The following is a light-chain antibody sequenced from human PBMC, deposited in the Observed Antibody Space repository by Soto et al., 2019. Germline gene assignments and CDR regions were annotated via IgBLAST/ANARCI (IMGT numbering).Light chain of an antibody. CDR1: SSDVGGYNY. V-gene: IGLV2-14*01. Sequence: QSVLTQPASLSVSPGQSITISCTGTSSDVGGYNYVSWYQQHPGKAPKLMIYDVSNRPSGVSNRFSGSKSGNTASLTISGLQAEDEADYHCSSYTSSLYVFGTGTKVTVL. J-gene: IGLJ1*01. CDR3: SSYTSSLYV. CDR2: DVS.